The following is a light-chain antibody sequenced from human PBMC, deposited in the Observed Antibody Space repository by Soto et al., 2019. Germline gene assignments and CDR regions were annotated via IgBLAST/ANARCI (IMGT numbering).Light chain of an antibody. CDR1: QDIKND. J-gene: IGKJ3*01. CDR3: LQDHNSLT. Sequence: AIQMTQSPSSLSASVEDKVTTPSRPSQDIKNDLAWYQQQPGKAPKLLIYAASTLQSGAPSRFSGSGSGTDFTLTISSLQPEDFATYHCLQDHNSLTFGPGTKVDIK. CDR2: AAS. V-gene: IGKV1-6*01.